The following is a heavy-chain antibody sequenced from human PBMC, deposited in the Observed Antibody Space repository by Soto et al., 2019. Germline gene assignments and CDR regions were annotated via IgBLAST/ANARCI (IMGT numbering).Heavy chain of an antibody. D-gene: IGHD3-10*01. CDR2: ISWNSGSI. CDR1: GFAFDDYA. Sequence: GWSLRLSCAASGFAFDDYAMHWVRQAPGKGLEWVSGISWNSGSIGYADSVKGRFTISRDNAKNSLYLQMNSLRAEDTALYYCAKDGEASLIARGVIIARTRYRIHVWGHGITDTVS. J-gene: IGHJ6*02. V-gene: IGHV3-9*01. CDR3: AKDGEASLIARGVIIARTRYRIHV.